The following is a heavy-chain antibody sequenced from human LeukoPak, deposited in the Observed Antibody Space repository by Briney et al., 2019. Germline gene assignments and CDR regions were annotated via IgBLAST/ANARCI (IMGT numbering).Heavy chain of an antibody. V-gene: IGHV3-23*01. CDR2: ISGTSST. J-gene: IGHJ5*02. D-gene: IGHD3-10*01. CDR1: GFTFRSYA. CDR3: SKGPLSGFSARNWFDP. Sequence: PGGSLRLSCAASGFTFRSYAMSWVRQAPGKGLEWVSTISGTSSTYYADAVTGRFTISRDNSKNTLYPQMNSLRAEDTAVYYCSKGPLSGFSARNWFDPWGQGTLVTASS.